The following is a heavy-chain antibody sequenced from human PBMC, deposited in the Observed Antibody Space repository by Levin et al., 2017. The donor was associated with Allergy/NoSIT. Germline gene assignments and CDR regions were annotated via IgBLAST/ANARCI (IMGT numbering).Heavy chain of an antibody. CDR2: ISRGSDTI. CDR1: GFTFSTHS. Sequence: GGSLRLSCAASGFTFSTHSMNWVRQAPGKGLEWVSYISRGSDTIYYADSVKGRFTISRDNAKNSLYLQMNSLRDEGTAVYYCARDIAASADPFDYWGQGTLVTVSS. D-gene: IGHD6-13*01. CDR3: ARDIAASADPFDY. V-gene: IGHV3-48*02. J-gene: IGHJ4*02.